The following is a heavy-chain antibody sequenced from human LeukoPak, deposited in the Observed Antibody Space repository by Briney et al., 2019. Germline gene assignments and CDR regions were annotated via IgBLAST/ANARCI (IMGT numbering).Heavy chain of an antibody. J-gene: IGHJ6*03. CDR2: ITWNGGSA. CDR1: GFTFSSYG. CDR3: VRGGGSIRHSYYYYVDV. D-gene: IGHD2-15*01. Sequence: GGSLRLSCAASGFTFSSYGMSWVRQAPGQGPEWVSGITWNGGSADYAASVKGRFTISRDNARNSLYLQMNSLRDEDTALYYCVRGGGSIRHSYYYYVDVWGKGTSVTVSS. V-gene: IGHV3-20*04.